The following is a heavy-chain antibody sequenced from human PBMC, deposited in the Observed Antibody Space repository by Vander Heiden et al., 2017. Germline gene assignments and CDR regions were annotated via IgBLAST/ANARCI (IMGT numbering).Heavy chain of an antibody. CDR1: GFTFSNAW. CDR3: TTENRDIVVVVAATEFDY. V-gene: IGHV3-15*07. D-gene: IGHD2-15*01. CDR2: IKSKTDGGTT. J-gene: IGHJ4*02. Sequence: ELQLVESGGGLVKPGGSLRLPCAASGFTFSNAWMNWVRQAPGKGLEWVGRIKSKTDGGTTDYAAPVKGRFTISRDDSKNTLYLQMNSLKTEDTAVYYCTTENRDIVVVVAATEFDYWGQGTLVTVSS.